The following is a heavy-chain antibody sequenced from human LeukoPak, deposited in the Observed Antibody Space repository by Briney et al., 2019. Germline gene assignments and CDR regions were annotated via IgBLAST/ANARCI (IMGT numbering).Heavy chain of an antibody. CDR2: ISSSSSYT. J-gene: IGHJ4*02. D-gene: IGHD6-13*01. CDR1: GFTFSDYY. V-gene: IGHV3-11*06. CDR3: AREYSSSWLAFDY. Sequence: GVSLRLSCAASGFTFSDYYMSWIRQAPGKGLEWVSYISSSSSYTNYADSVKGRFTISRDNAKNLLYLQMNSLRAEDTAVYYCAREYSSSWLAFDYWGQGTLVTVSS.